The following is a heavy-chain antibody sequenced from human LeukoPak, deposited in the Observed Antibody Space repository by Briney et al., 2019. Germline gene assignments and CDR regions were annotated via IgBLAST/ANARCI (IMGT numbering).Heavy chain of an antibody. CDR3: VRDHGSQHSGTWYVFDY. D-gene: IGHD6-13*01. J-gene: IGHJ4*02. CDR2: INELGHT. V-gene: IGHV3-23*01. Sequence: PGGSLRLSCAASGFTFNHYAMTWVRQAPGNGLEWVSSINELGHTFYGDSVRGRFTISRDNSKNTVFLQMNSLRGDDTAEYFCVRDHGSQHSGTWYVFDYWGRGTLVTVSS. CDR1: GFTFNHYA.